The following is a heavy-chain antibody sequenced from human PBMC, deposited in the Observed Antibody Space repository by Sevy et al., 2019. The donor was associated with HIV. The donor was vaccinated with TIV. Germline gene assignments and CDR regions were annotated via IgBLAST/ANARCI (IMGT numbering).Heavy chain of an antibody. D-gene: IGHD3-10*01. CDR3: AKDHNLWSEGGFLHH. CDR1: GFTFSSYA. CDR2: ISYDGNNK. Sequence: GGSLRLSCAATGFTFSSYAIHWVRQTPGKGLEWVAVISYDGNNKYYADSVKGRFTVSRDNSKNTLYAQMNSLRAEDTAVYYCAKDHNLWSEGGFLHHWGQGTLVTGSS. J-gene: IGHJ1*01. V-gene: IGHV3-30*18.